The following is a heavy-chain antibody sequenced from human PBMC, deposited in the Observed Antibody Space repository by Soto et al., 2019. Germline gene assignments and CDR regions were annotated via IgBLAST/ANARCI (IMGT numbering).Heavy chain of an antibody. CDR2: ISAYNGDT. V-gene: IGHV1-18*01. CDR3: ARMVRGSNIDYYHYIDV. J-gene: IGHJ6*03. Sequence: QVQLVQSGAEVKKPGASVKVSCKASGYTFTSHGISWVRQAPGQGLEWMGWISAYNGDTNYAQKLQGRVTVTTDTSKSTAYMELRSLSSADTAVYDCARMVRGSNIDYYHYIDVWGKGTTVTVSS. D-gene: IGHD3-10*01. CDR1: GYTFTSHG.